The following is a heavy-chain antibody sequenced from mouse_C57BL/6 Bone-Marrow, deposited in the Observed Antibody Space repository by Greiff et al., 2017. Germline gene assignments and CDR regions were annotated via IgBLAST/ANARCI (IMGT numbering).Heavy chain of an antibody. V-gene: IGHV14-2*01. J-gene: IGHJ3*01. CDR1: GFNIKDYY. CDR3: ARGITTVVDPFAY. Sequence: EVQVVESGAELVKPGASVKLSCTASGFNIKDYYMHWVKQRTEQGLEWIGRIDPEDGETKYAPKFQGKATITADTSSNTAYLQLSSLTSEDTAVYYCARGITTVVDPFAYWGQGTLVTVSA. CDR2: IDPEDGET. D-gene: IGHD1-1*01.